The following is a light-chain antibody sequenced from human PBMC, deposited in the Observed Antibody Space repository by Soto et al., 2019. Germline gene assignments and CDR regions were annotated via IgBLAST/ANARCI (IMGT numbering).Light chain of an antibody. CDR1: QSISSY. CDR3: QQSYSTPFT. Sequence: DLQMTQSPSSLSASVGDRVTITCRASQSISSYLNWYQQKPGKAPKLLIYAASSLHSGVPSRFSGSGSGTDFTLTISSLQSEDFATYYCQQSYSTPFTFGPGTKVDIK. V-gene: IGKV1-39*01. CDR2: AAS. J-gene: IGKJ3*01.